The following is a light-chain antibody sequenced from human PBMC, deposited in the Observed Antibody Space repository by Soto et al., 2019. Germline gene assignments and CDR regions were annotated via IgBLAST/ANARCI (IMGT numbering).Light chain of an antibody. V-gene: IGLV2-11*01. CDR2: DVS. Sequence: QSALTQPRSVSGSPGQSVTISCTGTSSDVGDYNYLSWYQQHPGKAPKVMIYDVSKRPSGVPDRFSGSKSGNTASLTVSGLQAEDEADYYCSSYSGTNNYVFGTGTKVTVL. CDR3: SSYSGTNNYV. J-gene: IGLJ1*01. CDR1: SSDVGDYNY.